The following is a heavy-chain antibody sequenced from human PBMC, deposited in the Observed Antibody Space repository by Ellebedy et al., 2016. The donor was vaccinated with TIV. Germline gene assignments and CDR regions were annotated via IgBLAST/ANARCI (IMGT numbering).Heavy chain of an antibody. CDR3: ARESVRYFDWDY. V-gene: IGHV3-74*01. J-gene: IGHJ4*02. D-gene: IGHD3-9*01. CDR2: INTDGSST. CDR1: GFTLSGYW. Sequence: GESLKISCVASGFTLSGYWMHWVRQVPGKGLVWLARINTDGSSTSYADSVEGRFPISRDNAKKTLYLEMSGLRSDDTAVYYCARESVRYFDWDYWGQGTLVAV.